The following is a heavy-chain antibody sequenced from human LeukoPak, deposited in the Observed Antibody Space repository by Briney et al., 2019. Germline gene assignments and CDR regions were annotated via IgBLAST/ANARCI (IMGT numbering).Heavy chain of an antibody. D-gene: IGHD6-13*01. CDR2: INQDGSEK. CDR1: GFSFSNYW. CDR3: ARERVGIAAAGAYYYYYMDV. V-gene: IGHV3-7*01. J-gene: IGHJ6*03. Sequence: GGSLRLSCAASGFSFSNYWMIWVRQAPGKGLEWVANINQDGSEKYYVDSVEGRFTISRDDAKNSLYLQMNSLRAEDTAVYYCARERVGIAAAGAYYYYYMDVWGKGTTVTVSS.